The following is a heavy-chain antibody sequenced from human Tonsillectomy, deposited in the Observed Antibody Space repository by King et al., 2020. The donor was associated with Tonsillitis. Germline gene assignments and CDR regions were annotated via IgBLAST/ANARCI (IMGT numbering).Heavy chain of an antibody. CDR3: ARGVGYSSTNDY. Sequence: VQLVESGGGVVQPGRSLRLSCAASGFTFSSYGMHWVRQAPGKGLEGVAVIVYDGSNKYYADSVKGRFTISRDNSKNTLYLQMNSLRAEDTAVYYCARGVGYSSTNDYWGQGTLVTVSS. V-gene: IGHV3-33*01. CDR2: IVYDGSNK. CDR1: GFTFSSYG. D-gene: IGHD6-19*01. J-gene: IGHJ4*02.